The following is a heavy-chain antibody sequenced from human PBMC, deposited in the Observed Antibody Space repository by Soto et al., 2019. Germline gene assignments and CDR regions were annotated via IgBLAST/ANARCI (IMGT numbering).Heavy chain of an antibody. J-gene: IGHJ6*02. V-gene: IGHV1-18*01. CDR2: ISAYNGNT. CDR3: ARDNYYDSSGYYPDYYYYYGMDV. D-gene: IGHD3-22*01. CDR1: GYTFTSYG. Sequence: ASVKVSCKASGYTFTSYGISWVRQAPGQGLEWMGWISAYNGNTNYAQKLQGRVTMTTDTSTSTAYMELRSLRSDDTAVYYCARDNYYDSSGYYPDYYYYYGMDVWGQGTTVTVSS.